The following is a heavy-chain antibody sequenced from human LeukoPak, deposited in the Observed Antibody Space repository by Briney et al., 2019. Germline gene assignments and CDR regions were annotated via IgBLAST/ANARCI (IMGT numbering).Heavy chain of an antibody. V-gene: IGHV3-7*03. D-gene: IGHD5-18*01. Sequence: QPGRSLRLSCGASGFTFSSYWMSWVRQAPGKGLEWVANIKEDGSEKYYVDSVKGRFIISRDNAKNSLYLHMNDLRAEDTAVYYCARDPGDRAIDRWFDPWGQGTLVIVSS. CDR2: IKEDGSEK. CDR1: GFTFSSYW. CDR3: ARDPGDRAIDRWFDP. J-gene: IGHJ5*02.